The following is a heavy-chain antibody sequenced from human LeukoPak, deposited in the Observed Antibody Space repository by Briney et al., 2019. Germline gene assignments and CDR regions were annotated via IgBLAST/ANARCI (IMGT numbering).Heavy chain of an antibody. Sequence: ASVKVSCKASGYIITSYYIHWVRQAPGQGLEWMGIIYPSAGYANYAQTFQGRVTMAMDTSTSTVDMELSSLRSEDTAVYYCVREEEGGTFDYWGQGTLVTVSS. V-gene: IGHV1-46*01. D-gene: IGHD3-16*01. CDR1: GYIITSYY. CDR2: IYPSAGYA. J-gene: IGHJ4*02. CDR3: VREEEGGTFDY.